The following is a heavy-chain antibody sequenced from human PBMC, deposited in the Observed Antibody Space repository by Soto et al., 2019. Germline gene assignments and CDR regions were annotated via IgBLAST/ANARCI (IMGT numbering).Heavy chain of an antibody. CDR1: NGSISNYL. J-gene: IGHJ6*02. Sequence: PSETLSLTCTVSNGSISNYLWSWIRQSPGKGLEWIGYVYYTGSTSYNPSLKGRVTMSVDTSKMQFSLKLSSVTAADTAVYYCARYSSGWPGNGMDVWGQGTTVTVSS. D-gene: IGHD6-19*01. CDR3: ARYSSGWPGNGMDV. CDR2: VYYTGST. V-gene: IGHV4-59*01.